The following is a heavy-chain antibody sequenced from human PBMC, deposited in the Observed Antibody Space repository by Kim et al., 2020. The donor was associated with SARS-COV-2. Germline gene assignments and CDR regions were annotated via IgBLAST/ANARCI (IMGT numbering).Heavy chain of an antibody. CDR2: IWYDGSNK. V-gene: IGHV3-33*06. J-gene: IGHJ6*02. Sequence: GGSLRLSCAASGFTFSSYGMHWVRQAPGKGLEWVAVIWYDGSNKYYADSVKGRFTISRDNSKNTLYLQMNSLRAEDTAVYYCAKALGSSHLYYGMDVWGQGTTVTVSS. D-gene: IGHD6-13*01. CDR3: AKALGSSHLYYGMDV. CDR1: GFTFSSYG.